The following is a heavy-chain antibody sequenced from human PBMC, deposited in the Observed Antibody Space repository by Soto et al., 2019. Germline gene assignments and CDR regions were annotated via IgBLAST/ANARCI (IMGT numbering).Heavy chain of an antibody. CDR1: GFTFSSYG. V-gene: IGHV3-30*18. CDR2: ISYDGSNK. D-gene: IGHD3-3*01. CDR3: AKGYYDFWSGYPPRGYYYGMDV. J-gene: IGHJ6*02. Sequence: GGSLRLSCAASGFTFSSYGMHWVRQAPGKGLEWVAVISYDGSNKYYADSVKGRFTISRDNSKNTLYLQMNSLRAEDTAVYYCAKGYYDFWSGYPPRGYYYGMDVWGQGTTVTVSS.